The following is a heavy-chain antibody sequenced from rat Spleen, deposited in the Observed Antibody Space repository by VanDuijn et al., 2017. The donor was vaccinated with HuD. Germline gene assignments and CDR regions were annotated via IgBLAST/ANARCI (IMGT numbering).Heavy chain of an antibody. CDR1: GYSITSNF. D-gene: IGHD1-5*01. V-gene: IGHV3-1*01. J-gene: IGHJ3*01. Sequence: EVQLQESGPGLVKPSQSLSLTCSVTGYSITSNFWGWIRKFPGNKMEWMGYINYRGTTSYNPSLKSRISITGDSSKNQFFLQLKSVTTEDTATYYCTTERYPPFAYWGQGTLVTVSS. CDR2: INYRGTT. CDR3: TTERYPPFAY.